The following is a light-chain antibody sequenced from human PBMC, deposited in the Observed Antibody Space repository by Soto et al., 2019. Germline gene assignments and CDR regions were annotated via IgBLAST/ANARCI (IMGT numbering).Light chain of an antibody. J-gene: IGKJ5*01. CDR2: GAS. Sequence: IVLTQSPATLSFSRGERTTLSCMASQSVSSYLAWYQQKPGQAPRLLIYGASTRATDMPGTFSGRGSGTEFTLTITSLDPEDFAVYYCQQRRNWPPITFGQGPRLEIK. CDR3: QQRRNWPPIT. CDR1: QSVSSY. V-gene: IGKV3-11*01.